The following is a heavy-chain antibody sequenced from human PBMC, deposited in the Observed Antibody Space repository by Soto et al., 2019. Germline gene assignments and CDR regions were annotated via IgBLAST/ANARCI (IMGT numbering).Heavy chain of an antibody. D-gene: IGHD3-10*01. V-gene: IGHV3-30*18. CDR1: GFTFSSYG. Sequence: GGSLRLSCPASGFTFSSYGMHGVRQAPGKGLEWVAVISYDGSNKYYADSVKGRFTISRDNSKNTLYLQMNSLRAEDTAVYYCAKGDSYYYGSGSSYFDYWGQGTLVTVSS. CDR3: AKGDSYYYGSGSSYFDY. J-gene: IGHJ4*02. CDR2: ISYDGSNK.